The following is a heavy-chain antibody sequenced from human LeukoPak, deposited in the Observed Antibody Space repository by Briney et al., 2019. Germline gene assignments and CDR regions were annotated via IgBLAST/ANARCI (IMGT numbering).Heavy chain of an antibody. CDR1: GFTFSSYA. Sequence: PGGCLRPSCAASGFTFSSYAMSSVRQAPGKGLEWVSAISVSAGSTYYADSVKGRFTIARGNSKNTLYLQMNSLGAEDTAVYYCAKDLRDSSGYYFTGYAFDIWGQGTMVNGSS. V-gene: IGHV3-23*01. CDR2: ISVSAGST. J-gene: IGHJ3*02. CDR3: AKDLRDSSGYYFTGYAFDI. D-gene: IGHD3-22*01.